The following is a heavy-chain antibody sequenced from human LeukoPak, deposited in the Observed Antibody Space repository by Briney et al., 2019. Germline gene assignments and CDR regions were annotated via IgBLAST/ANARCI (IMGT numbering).Heavy chain of an antibody. Sequence: KPSETLSLTCTVSGGSISSYYLSWIRQSAGMGLEWIGRISGSGVITYNPSLKSRVILSLDTSNNHFSLKLISVTAADTAVYYCARDSGTTGEVKFDPWGQGMLVTVSS. CDR1: GGSISSYY. D-gene: IGHD3-10*01. V-gene: IGHV4-4*07. CDR3: ARDSGTTGEVKFDP. CDR2: ISGSGVI. J-gene: IGHJ5*02.